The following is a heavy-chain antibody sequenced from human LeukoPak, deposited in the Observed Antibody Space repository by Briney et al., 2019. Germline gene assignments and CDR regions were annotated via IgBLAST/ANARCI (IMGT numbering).Heavy chain of an antibody. CDR3: AKPAYCGGDCYLYYFDY. V-gene: IGHV3-23*01. D-gene: IGHD2-21*02. Sequence: GGSLRLSCAASGFTFSSYAMSWVRQAPGKGLEWVSAISGSGGSTYYADSVKGRFTISRDNSKNTLYLQMNSLRAEDTAVYYCAKPAYCGGDCYLYYFDYLGQGTLVTVPS. J-gene: IGHJ4*02. CDR2: ISGSGGST. CDR1: GFTFSSYA.